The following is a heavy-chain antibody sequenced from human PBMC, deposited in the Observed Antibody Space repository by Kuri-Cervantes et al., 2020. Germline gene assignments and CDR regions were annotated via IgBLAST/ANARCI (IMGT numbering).Heavy chain of an antibody. CDR3: ARVLGWFDP. Sequence: GSLRLSCAVSGGSISSSNWWSWVRQPPGKGLEWIGEIYHSGSTNYNPSLKSRVTISVDTSKNQFSLKLTSVTGADTAVYYCARVLGWFDPWGQGTLVTVSS. V-gene: IGHV4-4*02. J-gene: IGHJ5*02. CDR1: GGSISSSNW. CDR2: IYHSGST.